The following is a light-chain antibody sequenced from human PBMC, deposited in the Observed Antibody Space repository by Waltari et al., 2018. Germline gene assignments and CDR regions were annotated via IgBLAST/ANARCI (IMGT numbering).Light chain of an antibody. CDR3: QTWGTGIQGAV. J-gene: IGLJ7*01. V-gene: IGLV4-69*01. CDR1: SGHSSYA. Sequence: QLVLTQSPSASASLGASVKLTCTLSSGHSSYAIAWHQQQPEKGPRYLMKLNSDGSHSRGDGIHERFSGASSGAERYLTISSLQAEDEADYYCQTWGTGIQGAVFGGGTQLTV. CDR2: LNSDGSH.